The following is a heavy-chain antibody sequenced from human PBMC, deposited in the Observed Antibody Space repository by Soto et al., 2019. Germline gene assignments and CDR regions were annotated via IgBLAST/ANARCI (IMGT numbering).Heavy chain of an antibody. Sequence: GGSLRLSCAASGCTFSTYAMHWVRQAPGKGLEWVAVIWYDESNKFYAESVKGRFTISRDNSKNEVYLQMNSLRAEDTAVYYCAKDKRDYDVLTGPDYWGQGTLVTVSS. D-gene: IGHD3-9*01. V-gene: IGHV3-33*03. CDR3: AKDKRDYDVLTGPDY. CDR1: GCTFSTYA. J-gene: IGHJ4*02. CDR2: IWYDESNK.